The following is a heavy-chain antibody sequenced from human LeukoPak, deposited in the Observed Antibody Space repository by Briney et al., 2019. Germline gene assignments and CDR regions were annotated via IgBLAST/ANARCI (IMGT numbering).Heavy chain of an antibody. CDR3: AKAELGVDTFFDY. D-gene: IGHD3-3*01. CDR1: GFTFSSYA. CDR2: ISGSGGST. V-gene: IGHV3-23*01. J-gene: IGHJ4*02. Sequence: GGSLRLSCAASGFTFSSYAMSWVRQAPGKGLEWVSAISGSGGSTYYADSVQGRFTISRDNSKRTLFLQMNSLRAEDTAFYYCAKAELGVDTFFDYWGQGTLVTVSS.